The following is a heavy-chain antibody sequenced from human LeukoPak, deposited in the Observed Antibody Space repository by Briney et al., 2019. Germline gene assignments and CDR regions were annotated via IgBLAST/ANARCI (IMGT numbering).Heavy chain of an antibody. V-gene: IGHV1-69*04. CDR3: ARAGGSSWYVSLYY. D-gene: IGHD6-13*01. CDR1: GGTFSSNV. CDR2: IIPIIGTP. Sequence: SVKVSCKASGGTFSSNVISWVRQAPGQGLEWMGRIIPIIGTPDYAQKFQGRVTITADKSTNTAYMELTSLKSEDTAVYYCARAGGSSWYVSLYYWGQGTLVTVPS. J-gene: IGHJ4*02.